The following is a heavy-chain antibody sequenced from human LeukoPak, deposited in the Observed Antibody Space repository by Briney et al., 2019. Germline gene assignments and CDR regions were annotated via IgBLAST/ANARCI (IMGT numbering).Heavy chain of an antibody. CDR3: ASMADSSGYYITWGWFDP. D-gene: IGHD3-22*01. Sequence: SQTLSLTCTVSGGSISSGDYYWSWIRQPPGKGLEWIGYIYYSGSTNYNPSLKSRVTISVDTSKNQFSLKLSSVTAADTAVYYCASMADSSGYYITWGWFDPWGQGTLVTVSS. J-gene: IGHJ5*02. CDR2: IYYSGST. V-gene: IGHV4-30-4*08. CDR1: GGSISSGDYY.